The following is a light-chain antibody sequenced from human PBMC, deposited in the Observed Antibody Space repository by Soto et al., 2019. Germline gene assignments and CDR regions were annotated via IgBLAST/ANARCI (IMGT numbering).Light chain of an antibody. CDR2: SAS. V-gene: IGKV1-16*02. J-gene: IGKJ4*01. CDR1: QGISNY. CDR3: HQYNSLPLT. Sequence: DIQMTQSPSSLSASVGDRVTITCRASQGISNYLGWFQQKPGQAPNSLIYSASSLQSGVPSKFSGSGSGTDFTLTISSLQPEDSATYYCHQYNSLPLTFGGGTKVEI.